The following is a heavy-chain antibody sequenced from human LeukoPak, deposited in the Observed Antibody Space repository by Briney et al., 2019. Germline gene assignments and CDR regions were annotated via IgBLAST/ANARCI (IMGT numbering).Heavy chain of an antibody. CDR2: INPNSGGT. D-gene: IGHD5-12*01. CDR1: GYTFTGHY. J-gene: IGHJ6*03. CDR3: ARVARGYSGYDYGGLGLAYYYYYYMDV. Sequence: ASVKVSCKASGYTFTGHYIHWVRQAPGQGLEWMGWINPNSGGTNYAQKFQGRVTMTRDMSTSTVYMELSSLRSEDTAVYYCARVARGYSGYDYGGLGLAYYYYYYMDVWGKGTTVTVSS. V-gene: IGHV1-2*02.